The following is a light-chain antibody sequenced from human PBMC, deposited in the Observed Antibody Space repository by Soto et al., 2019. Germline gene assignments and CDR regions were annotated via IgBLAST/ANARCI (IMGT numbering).Light chain of an antibody. CDR2: EVS. V-gene: IGLV2-14*01. Sequence: PGQSITISCTGTSSDVGGYNYVSWYQQHPGKAPKLMIYEVSNRPSGVSNRFSGSKSGNTASLTISGLQAEDEADYYCSSYTSSSTLVFGTGTKVTVL. CDR3: SSYTSSSTLV. J-gene: IGLJ1*01. CDR1: SSDVGGYNY.